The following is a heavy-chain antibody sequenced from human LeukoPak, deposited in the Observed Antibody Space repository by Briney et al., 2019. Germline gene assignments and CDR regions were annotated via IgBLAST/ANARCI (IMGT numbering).Heavy chain of an antibody. J-gene: IGHJ4*02. V-gene: IGHV3-23*01. CDR3: ARVGYDFWSGYYEDY. D-gene: IGHD3-3*01. Sequence: AGGSLRLSCAASGFTFSSYAMSWVRQAPGKGLEWVSAISGSGGSTYYADSVKGRFTISRDNSKNTLYLQMNSLRAEDTAVYYCARVGYDFWSGYYEDYWGQGTLVTVSS. CDR2: ISGSGGST. CDR1: GFTFSSYA.